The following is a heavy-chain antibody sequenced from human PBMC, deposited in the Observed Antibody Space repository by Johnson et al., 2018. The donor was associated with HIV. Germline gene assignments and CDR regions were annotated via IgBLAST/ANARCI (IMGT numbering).Heavy chain of an antibody. CDR3: ARDRVGATAFDI. CDR2: IKPDGSEK. D-gene: IGHD1-26*01. J-gene: IGHJ3*02. Sequence: VQLVESGGGLVQPGGSLRLSCAASGFTFTNFWMGWVRQAPGKGLEWVANIKPDGSEKFYVDSVKGRFTISRDNAKNSLYLQMNSLRAEDTAVYYCARDRVGATAFDIWGQGTLVTVSS. CDR1: GFTFTNFW. V-gene: IGHV3-7*01.